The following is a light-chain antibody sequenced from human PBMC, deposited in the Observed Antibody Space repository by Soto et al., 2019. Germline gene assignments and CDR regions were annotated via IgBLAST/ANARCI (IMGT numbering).Light chain of an antibody. CDR1: LNIGDS. CDR3: QQYENYWT. V-gene: IGKV1-16*01. J-gene: IGKJ1*01. CDR2: GAS. Sequence: GDRVTITCRASLNIGDSLSWFQQKAGKPPTQLIYGASALQSGVPVRFSGSASGTEFSLTISNLQPDDCATYYCQQYENYWTFGQGTKVDIK.